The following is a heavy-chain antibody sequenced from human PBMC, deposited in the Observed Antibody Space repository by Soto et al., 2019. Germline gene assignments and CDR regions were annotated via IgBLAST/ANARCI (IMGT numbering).Heavy chain of an antibody. CDR3: ASHRSNLRYCYYAMDD. CDR1: GYTFTDYW. V-gene: IGHV5-51*01. Sequence: GESLTISCKGSGYTFTDYWIGWVRQLPGKGLEWMGIIYPGGSGTRYSPSFQGHVTITVDKSTSTAYLQWNTLKASDTAMYYCASHRSNLRYCYYAMDDLGQGTTV. CDR2: IYPGGSGT. D-gene: IGHD4-4*01. J-gene: IGHJ6*02.